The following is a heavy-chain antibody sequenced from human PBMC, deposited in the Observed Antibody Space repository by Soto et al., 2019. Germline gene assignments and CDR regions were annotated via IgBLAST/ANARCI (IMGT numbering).Heavy chain of an antibody. Sequence: QVQLQESGPGLVKPSQTLSLTCTVSGGSISSGGYYWSWIRQHPGKGLEWIGYIYYSGSTYYNPSLNSRVTIAVDTSKNQFSLKLSSVTAADTAVYYCARAPDYSGYPDCSGGSCYPIGYDAFDIWGQGTMVTVSS. D-gene: IGHD2-15*01. J-gene: IGHJ3*02. CDR1: GGSISSGGYY. CDR3: ARAPDYSGYPDCSGGSCYPIGYDAFDI. V-gene: IGHV4-31*03. CDR2: IYYSGST.